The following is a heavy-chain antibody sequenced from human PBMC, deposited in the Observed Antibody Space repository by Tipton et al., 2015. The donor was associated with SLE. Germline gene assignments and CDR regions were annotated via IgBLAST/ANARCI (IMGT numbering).Heavy chain of an antibody. Sequence: GSLRLSCSASGFTFSSYAMSWVRQAPGKGLEWVSAISGSGGSTYYADSVKGRFTISRDNSKNTLYLQMNSLRAEDTAVYYCAKVPFGFGELLSSDAFDIWGQGTMVTVSS. D-gene: IGHD3-10*01. CDR3: AKVPFGFGELLSSDAFDI. V-gene: IGHV3-23*01. J-gene: IGHJ3*02. CDR2: ISGSGGST. CDR1: GFTFSSYA.